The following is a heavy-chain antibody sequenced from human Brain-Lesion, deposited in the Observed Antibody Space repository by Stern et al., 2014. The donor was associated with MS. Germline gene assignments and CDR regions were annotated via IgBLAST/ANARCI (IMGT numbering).Heavy chain of an antibody. CDR1: GYTLTELS. V-gene: IGHV1-24*01. Sequence: VPLVQSGAEVKKPGASVKVSCKVSGYTLTELSMHWVRQAPRKGLEWLGGFVPEDGETIYAQKFQGRVAMTEDTSTDTAYMELSSLRSEDTAVYYCATLSPGAGGNYYRHFDYWGQGTLVTVSS. CDR2: FVPEDGET. D-gene: IGHD1-26*01. J-gene: IGHJ4*02. CDR3: ATLSPGAGGNYYRHFDY.